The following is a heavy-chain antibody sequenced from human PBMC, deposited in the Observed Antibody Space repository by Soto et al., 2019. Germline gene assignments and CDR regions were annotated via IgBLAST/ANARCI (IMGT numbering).Heavy chain of an antibody. J-gene: IGHJ6*02. V-gene: IGHV2-70*01. CDR2: IDWDDDK. CDR1: GSSLSTSGMC. D-gene: IGHD6-6*01. Sequence: GPTLLNPTQTLTLTCTFSGSSLSTSGMCVSWIRQPPWQSRELLALIDWDDDKYYSTSLKTRLTISKDTSKNQVVLTMTNMDPVNTATYYCARMRGEKYSSSSIRNYYYYGMDVWGQGTTVTVYS. CDR3: ARMRGEKYSSSSIRNYYYYGMDV.